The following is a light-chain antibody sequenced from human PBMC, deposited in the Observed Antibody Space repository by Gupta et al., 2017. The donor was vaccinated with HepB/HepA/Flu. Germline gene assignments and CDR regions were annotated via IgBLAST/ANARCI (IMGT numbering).Light chain of an antibody. CDR3: QQYSSTPRT. V-gene: IGKV4-1*01. J-gene: IGKJ1*01. CDR1: QSVLYSSNNKNY. CDR2: WAS. Sequence: DIVMTQSPDSLTVSLGERATLNCKSSQSVLYSSNNKNYLAWYQQKPGQPPRLLIYWASTRESGVPDRFSGSGSGTDFTLTISSLQAEDVAVYYCQQYSSTPRTFGQGTKVEIK.